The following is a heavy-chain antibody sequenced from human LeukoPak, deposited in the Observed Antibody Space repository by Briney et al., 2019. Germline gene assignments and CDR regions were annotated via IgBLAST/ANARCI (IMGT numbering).Heavy chain of an antibody. CDR1: GYTFTGYY. J-gene: IGHJ4*02. CDR2: INPNSGGT. D-gene: IGHD4-17*01. Sequence: GASVKVSCKASGYTFTGYYMHWVRQAPGQGLEWMGWINPNSGGTNYAQKLQGRVTMTRDTSISTAYMELSRLRSDDTAVYYCARGSTVTTLYPFDYWGQGTLVTVSS. V-gene: IGHV1-2*02. CDR3: ARGSTVTTLYPFDY.